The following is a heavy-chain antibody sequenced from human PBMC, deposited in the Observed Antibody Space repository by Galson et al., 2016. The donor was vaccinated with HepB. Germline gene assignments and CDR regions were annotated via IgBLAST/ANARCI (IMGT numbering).Heavy chain of an antibody. D-gene: IGHD3-16*01. CDR3: SSRDFTHYGVDY. J-gene: IGHJ4*02. V-gene: IGHV3-23*01. CDR1: GFTFTDHA. Sequence: SLRLSCAASGFTFTDHAMSWVRLVPGKGLEWVAVVSGNGGTIYYSDSVKGRFTISRDNSKNTLYLQMNSLRAEDTAVYYCSSRDFTHYGVDYWGLGTLVIVSS. CDR2: VSGNGGTI.